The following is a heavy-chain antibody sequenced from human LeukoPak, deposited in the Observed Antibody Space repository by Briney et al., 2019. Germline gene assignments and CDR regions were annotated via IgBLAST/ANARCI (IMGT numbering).Heavy chain of an antibody. J-gene: IGHJ4*02. CDR2: ISGRGGST. CDR1: GFTFNSYA. CDR3: AKDHRDYDSSGYYKSFDY. D-gene: IGHD3-22*01. V-gene: IGHV3-23*01. Sequence: GGSLRLSCAASGFTFNSYAMSWVRQAPGKGLEWVSAISGRGGSTYYADSVKGRFTISRDNSKNTLYLQMNSLRAEDTAVYYCAKDHRDYDSSGYYKSFDYWGQGTLVTVSS.